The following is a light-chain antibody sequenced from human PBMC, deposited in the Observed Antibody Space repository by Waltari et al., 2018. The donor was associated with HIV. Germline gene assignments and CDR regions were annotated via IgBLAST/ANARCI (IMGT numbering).Light chain of an antibody. V-gene: IGKV3-15*01. J-gene: IGKJ5*01. Sequence: EIVMAQSPATLSVSPGDRASQSVDNNVAWYQQQPGQAPRLLIYGASTRATGVPARFSGSGSVTDFTLIISSLQSEDFAVYYCQHYNTQQYNNWPPITFGQGTRLGIK. CDR3: QHYNTQQYNNWPPIT. CDR2: GAS. CDR1: QSVDNN.